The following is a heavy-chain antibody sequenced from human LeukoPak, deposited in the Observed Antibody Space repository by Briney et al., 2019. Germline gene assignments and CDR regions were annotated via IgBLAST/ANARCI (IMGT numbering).Heavy chain of an antibody. CDR2: IYTSGST. D-gene: IGHD3-22*01. V-gene: IGHV4-4*07. Sequence: PSETLSLTCTVSGGSISSYFWSWVRQPAGKGLEWIGRIYTSGSTNYTPSLKSRVTMSVDTPKNQFSLKPSSVTAADTAVYYCARPAYYYDSSGYLGPEDHWGQGTLVTVSS. J-gene: IGHJ4*02. CDR1: GGSISSYF. CDR3: ARPAYYYDSSGYLGPEDH.